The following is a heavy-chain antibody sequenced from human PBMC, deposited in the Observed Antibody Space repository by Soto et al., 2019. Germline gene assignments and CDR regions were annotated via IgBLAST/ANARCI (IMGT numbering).Heavy chain of an antibody. CDR2: ISYDGSNK. Sequence: GGSLRLSCAASGFTFSSYAIHWVRQAPGKGLEWVAVISYDGSNKYYADSVKGRFTISRDNSKNTLYLQMNSLRAEDTAVYYCARPLGQYYDFWSGIDYWGQGXLVTVYS. CDR1: GFTFSSYA. D-gene: IGHD3-3*01. CDR3: ARPLGQYYDFWSGIDY. V-gene: IGHV3-30-3*01. J-gene: IGHJ4*02.